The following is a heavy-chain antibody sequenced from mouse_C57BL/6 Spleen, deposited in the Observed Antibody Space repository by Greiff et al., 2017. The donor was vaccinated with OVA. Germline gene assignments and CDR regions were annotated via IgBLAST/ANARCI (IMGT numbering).Heavy chain of an antibody. J-gene: IGHJ1*03. V-gene: IGHV5-17*01. CDR3: ARRLWDFDD. Sequence: EVKLMESGGGLVKPGASLKLSCAASGFTFSDYGMHWVRQAPGKGLEWVAYISSGSSTIYYADTVKGRFTLSRDNAKNTLFLQMTSLRSEDSAMYYSARRLWDFDDWGKGTTVTVSS. CDR2: ISSGSSTI. D-gene: IGHD3-2*02. CDR1: GFTFSDYG.